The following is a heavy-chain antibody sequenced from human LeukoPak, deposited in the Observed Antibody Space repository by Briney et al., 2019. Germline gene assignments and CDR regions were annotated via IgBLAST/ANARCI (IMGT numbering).Heavy chain of an antibody. D-gene: IGHD2-21*01. CDR2: IYYSGTT. J-gene: IGHJ3*02. CDR1: GGSINSYY. CDR3: ARAQAGIPDAFDI. Sequence: SETLSLTCTVSGGSINSYYWNWIRQPPGKGLEWIGYIYYSGTTNYNPSLKSRVTISIDVSKNQFSLRLSSVTAADTAMYYCARAQAGIPDAFDIWGQGTMVTVSS. V-gene: IGHV4-59*01.